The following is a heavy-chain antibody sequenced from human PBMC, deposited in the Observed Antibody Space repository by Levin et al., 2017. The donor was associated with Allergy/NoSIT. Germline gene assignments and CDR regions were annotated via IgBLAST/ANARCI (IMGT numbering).Heavy chain of an antibody. CDR3: ARSLRYGENWYFDL. CDR2: IYYSGST. J-gene: IGHJ2*01. Sequence: PSETLSLTCTVSGGSISSYYWSWIRQPPGKGLEWIGYIYYSGSTNYNPSLKSRVTISVDTSKNQFSLKLSSVTAADTAVYYCARSLRYGENWYFDLWGRGTLVTVSS. V-gene: IGHV4-59*01. D-gene: IGHD4-17*01. CDR1: GGSISSYY.